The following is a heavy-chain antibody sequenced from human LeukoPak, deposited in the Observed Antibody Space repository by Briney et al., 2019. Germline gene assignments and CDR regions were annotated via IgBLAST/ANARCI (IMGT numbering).Heavy chain of an antibody. CDR3: ANFASGSYYSGY. V-gene: IGHV3-23*01. Sequence: GGSLRLSCAASGFTFSSYAMSWVRQAPGKGLEWVSTISGSGGSTYYADSVKGRSTISRDNSKNTLYLQMNSLRADDTAVYYCANFASGSYYSGYWGQGTLVTVFS. J-gene: IGHJ4*02. CDR2: ISGSGGST. D-gene: IGHD1-26*01. CDR1: GFTFSSYA.